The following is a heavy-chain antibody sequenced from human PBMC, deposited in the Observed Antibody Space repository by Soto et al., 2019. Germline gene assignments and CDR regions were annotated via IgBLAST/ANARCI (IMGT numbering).Heavy chain of an antibody. CDR3: AREPPYPSYCSSTSCYGDYFDY. J-gene: IGHJ4*02. D-gene: IGHD2-2*01. V-gene: IGHV4-59*05. CDR2: IFYSGST. Sequence: SETLSLTCTVSGGSISSYYWSWVRQPPGKGLEWIGSIFYSGSTYYNPSLKSRVTISVDTSKNQFSLKLSSVTAADTAVYYCAREPPYPSYCSSTSCYGDYFDYWGQGTLVTVSS. CDR1: GGSISSYY.